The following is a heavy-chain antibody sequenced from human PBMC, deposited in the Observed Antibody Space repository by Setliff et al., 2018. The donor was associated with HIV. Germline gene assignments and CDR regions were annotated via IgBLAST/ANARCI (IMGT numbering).Heavy chain of an antibody. V-gene: IGHV4-39*07. CDR3: ASRDTSRYFDDY. J-gene: IGHJ4*02. CDR2: VSHSAGT. D-gene: IGHD3-22*01. CDR1: GGSISRSFYY. Sequence: SETLSLTCSVSGGSISRSFYYWGWLRQPPGKGLEWIGYVSHSAGTSYNPSLNSRVTMSVDPSRDQFSLKLSSVTAADTAVYYCASRDTSRYFDDYWGQGTLVTVSS.